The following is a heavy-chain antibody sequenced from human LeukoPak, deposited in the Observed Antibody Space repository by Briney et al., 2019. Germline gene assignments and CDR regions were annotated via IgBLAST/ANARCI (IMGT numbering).Heavy chain of an antibody. D-gene: IGHD6-13*01. J-gene: IGHJ3*02. Sequence: GRSLRLSCAASGFTFSSFGMHWVRQAPGKGLEWVAVIWYDGSEKYYTDSVKGRFTISRDNSKNTLYLQMSSLRGEDTAIYYCARAGNAFDIWGRGTMVTVSS. V-gene: IGHV3-33*01. CDR3: ARAGNAFDI. CDR1: GFTFSSFG. CDR2: IWYDGSEK.